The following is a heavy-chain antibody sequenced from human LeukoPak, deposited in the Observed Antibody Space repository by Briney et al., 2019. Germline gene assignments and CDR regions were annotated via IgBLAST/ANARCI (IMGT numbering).Heavy chain of an antibody. CDR3: ARFGSTTFADY. CDR1: GFIVNTNY. Sequence: PGGSLRLSCAASGFIVNTNYMTWVRQAPGRGLEWVSFIYADGNTYYADSVKGRFTISRDISKNAVYLQMNSLRAEDTAVYYCARFGSTTFADYWGQGTLVTVSS. CDR2: IYADGNT. V-gene: IGHV3-53*01. J-gene: IGHJ4*02. D-gene: IGHD3-16*01.